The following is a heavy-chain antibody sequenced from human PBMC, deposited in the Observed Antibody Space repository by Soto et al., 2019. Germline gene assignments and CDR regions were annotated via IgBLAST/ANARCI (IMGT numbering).Heavy chain of an antibody. CDR3: ATQLAVGAFDL. CDR1: GVGFSTYN. Sequence: PGGSLRLSCAASGVGFSTYNINWVRQAPGKGLEWVSSISASSSLIHYAGSVKGRFTISRDNAKNSLSLQMNNLRVEDTAVYYCATQLAVGAFDLWGQGTVVTVSS. D-gene: IGHD1-1*01. V-gene: IGHV3-21*01. J-gene: IGHJ3*01. CDR2: ISASSSLI.